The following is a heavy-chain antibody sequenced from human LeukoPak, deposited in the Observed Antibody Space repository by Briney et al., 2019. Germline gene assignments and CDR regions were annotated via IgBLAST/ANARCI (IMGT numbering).Heavy chain of an antibody. CDR2: ISSSSSYI. Sequence: GGSLRLSCAASGFTFSSYSMNWVRQAPGKGLEWVSSISSSSSYIYYADSVKGRFTISRDNSKNTLYLQMNSLRAEDTAVYYCAKEGYSSSWSGFFDYGGQGTLVTVSS. V-gene: IGHV3-21*04. D-gene: IGHD6-13*01. CDR1: GFTFSSYS. J-gene: IGHJ4*02. CDR3: AKEGYSSSWSGFFDY.